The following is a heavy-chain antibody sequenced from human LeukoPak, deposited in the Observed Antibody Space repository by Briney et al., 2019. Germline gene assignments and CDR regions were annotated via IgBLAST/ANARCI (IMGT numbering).Heavy chain of an antibody. CDR3: ARWSLDTGGAFDI. Sequence: GESLKISCKCSGYSFTSYWIGWVRQMPGKGLEWMGIIYPGDSDTRYSPSFQGQVTISADKSISTAYLQWSSLKASDTAMYYCARWSLDTGGAFDIWGQGTMVTVSS. CDR2: IYPGDSDT. D-gene: IGHD5-18*01. J-gene: IGHJ3*02. V-gene: IGHV5-51*01. CDR1: GYSFTSYW.